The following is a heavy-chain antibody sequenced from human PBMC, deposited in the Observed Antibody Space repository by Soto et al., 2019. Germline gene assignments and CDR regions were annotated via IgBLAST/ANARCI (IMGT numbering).Heavy chain of an antibody. V-gene: IGHV3-21*01. J-gene: IGHJ4*02. D-gene: IGHD1-1*01. CDR2: ISSSSSYI. CDR3: ARGGERLTAGDYFDY. Sequence: EVQLVESGGGLVKPGGSLRLSCAASGFTFSSYSMNWVRQAPGKGLEWVSSISSSSSYIYYADSVKGRFTISRDNAKNSLYLQKNSLRAEDTAVYYCARGGERLTAGDYFDYWGQGTLVTVSS. CDR1: GFTFSSYS.